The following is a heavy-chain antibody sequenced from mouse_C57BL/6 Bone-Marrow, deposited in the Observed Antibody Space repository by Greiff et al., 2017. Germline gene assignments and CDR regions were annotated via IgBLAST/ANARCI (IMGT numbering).Heavy chain of an antibody. CDR1: GYAFSSSW. Sequence: QVQLKESGPELVKPGASVKISCKASGYAFSSSWMNWVKQRPGKGLEWIGRIYPGDGDTNSNGKFQGKATLTAVKSYRTAYMQLSSLTSDDFAVYFGARFIYYGYYFDYWGQVTTLTGSS. CDR2: IYPGDGDT. V-gene: IGHV1-82*01. D-gene: IGHD2-2*01. CDR3: ARFIYYGYYFDY. J-gene: IGHJ2*01.